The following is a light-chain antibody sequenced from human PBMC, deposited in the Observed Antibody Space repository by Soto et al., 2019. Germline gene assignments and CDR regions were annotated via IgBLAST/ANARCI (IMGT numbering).Light chain of an antibody. CDR3: LQDYTYPRT. V-gene: IGKV1-5*03. Sequence: IQMTQSPSTLSASVGDRVTITCRASQSISSWLAWYQQKPGKAPKLLIYKASSLESGVPSRFSGSGSGTEFTLTISSLQPDDFAIYYCLQDYTYPRTFGGRTKVDIK. J-gene: IGKJ4*01. CDR1: QSISSW. CDR2: KAS.